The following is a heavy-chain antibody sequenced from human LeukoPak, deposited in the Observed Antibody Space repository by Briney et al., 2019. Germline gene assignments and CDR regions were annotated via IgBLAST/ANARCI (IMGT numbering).Heavy chain of an antibody. CDR2: MNPNSGNT. CDR3: ATEDWYYYDSSGYRS. V-gene: IGHV1-8*01. Sequence: ASVKVSCKASGYTFTSYDINWVRQATGRGLEWMGWMNPNSGNTGYAQKFQGRVTMTRNTSISTAYMELSSLRSEDTAVYYCATEDWYYYDSSGYRSWGQGTLVTVSS. CDR1: GYTFTSYD. J-gene: IGHJ4*02. D-gene: IGHD3-22*01.